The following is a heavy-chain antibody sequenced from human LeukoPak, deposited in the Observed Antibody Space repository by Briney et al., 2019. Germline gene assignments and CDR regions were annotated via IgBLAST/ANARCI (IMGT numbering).Heavy chain of an antibody. CDR2: INHSGST. Sequence: PSETLSLTCTVSGGSISSSNHYWGWIRQPPGKGLEWIGEINHSGSTNYNPSLKSRVTLSVDTSKNQFSLKLSSVTAADTAVYYCAREDGYNWYYFDYWGQGTLVTVSS. CDR1: GGSISSSNHY. J-gene: IGHJ4*02. CDR3: AREDGYNWYYFDY. D-gene: IGHD5-24*01. V-gene: IGHV4-39*07.